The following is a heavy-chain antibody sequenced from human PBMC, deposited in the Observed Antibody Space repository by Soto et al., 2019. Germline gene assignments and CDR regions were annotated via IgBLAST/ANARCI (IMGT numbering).Heavy chain of an antibody. J-gene: IGHJ4*02. D-gene: IGHD3-22*01. Sequence: SETLSLTCAVYGGSFSGYYWSWIRQPPGKGLEWIGEINHSGSTNYNPSPKSRVTTSVDTSKNQFSLKLSSVTAADTAVYYCARGKNYDSSGEPFDYWGQGTLVTVS. CDR1: GGSFSGYY. CDR3: ARGKNYDSSGEPFDY. V-gene: IGHV4-34*01. CDR2: INHSGST.